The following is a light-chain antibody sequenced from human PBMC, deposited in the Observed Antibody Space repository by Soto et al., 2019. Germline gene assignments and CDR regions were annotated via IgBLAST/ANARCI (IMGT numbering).Light chain of an antibody. J-gene: IGKJ2*01. CDR1: QTVTSNY. CDR2: GAS. V-gene: IGKV3-20*01. CDR3: QQYSTLPHT. Sequence: EIVLTQSPGTLSLSPGERATLSCGASQTVTSNYLAWYQQKPGQAPRLLIFGASTRATGIPDRFSGSGSGTDFTLTISRLEPEDFAVYYCQQYSTLPHTFGQGTKLEVK.